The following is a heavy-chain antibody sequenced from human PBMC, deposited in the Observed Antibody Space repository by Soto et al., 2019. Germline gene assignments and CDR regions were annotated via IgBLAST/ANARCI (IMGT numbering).Heavy chain of an antibody. CDR3: VRDGTKTLRDWFDP. CDR1: GASISSGDYF. D-gene: IGHD1-1*01. Sequence: SETLSLTCTVSGASISSGDYFWSWIRQSPGKGLQWIGYIYDSGSSYYNPSLKSRVTMSVDTSKNQFSLKLSSVTAADTAVYYCVRDGTKTLRDWFDPWGQGMSVTVSS. V-gene: IGHV4-30-4*01. J-gene: IGHJ5*02. CDR2: IYDSGSS.